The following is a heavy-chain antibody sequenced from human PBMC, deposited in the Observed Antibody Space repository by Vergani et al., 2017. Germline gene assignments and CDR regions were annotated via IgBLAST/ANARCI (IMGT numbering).Heavy chain of an antibody. CDR3: ARETSRITLIVVEPDAFDI. CDR1: GGSVISGSYY. V-gene: IGHV4-61*10. J-gene: IGHJ3*02. Sequence: QVQLQESGPGLVKPSETLSLTCTVSGGSVISGSYYWSWIRQPAGKGLEWIGYIYYSGSTNYNPSLKSRVTISVDTSKNQFSLKLSSVTAADTAVYYCARETSRITLIVVEPDAFDIWGQGTMVSVSS. CDR2: IYYSGST. D-gene: IGHD3-22*01.